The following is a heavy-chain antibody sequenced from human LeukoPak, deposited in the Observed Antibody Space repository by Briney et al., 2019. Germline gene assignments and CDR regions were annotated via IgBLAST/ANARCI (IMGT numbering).Heavy chain of an antibody. CDR1: GGSISSSNYY. CDR3: ARQDAFDI. CDR2: NYYSGST. Sequence: SETLSLICTVSGGSISSSNYYWGWIRQPPGKVLERIGSNYYSGSTYYNPSLQSRVTISVDTSKNQFSLKLSSVTAADTAVYYCARQDAFDIWGQGTMVTVSS. V-gene: IGHV4-39*01. J-gene: IGHJ3*02.